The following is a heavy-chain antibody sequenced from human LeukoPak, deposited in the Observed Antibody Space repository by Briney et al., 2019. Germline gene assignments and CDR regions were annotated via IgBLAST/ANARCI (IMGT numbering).Heavy chain of an antibody. CDR2: ISAYNGNT. V-gene: IGHV1-18*01. Sequence: ASVKVSCKASGGTFSSHAISWVRQAPGQGLEWMGWISAYNGNTNYAQKLQGRVTMTTDTSTSTAYMELRSLRSDDTAVYYCASGPSGIGHYWGQGTLVTVSS. D-gene: IGHD1-1*01. CDR1: GGTFSSHA. J-gene: IGHJ4*02. CDR3: ASGPSGIGHY.